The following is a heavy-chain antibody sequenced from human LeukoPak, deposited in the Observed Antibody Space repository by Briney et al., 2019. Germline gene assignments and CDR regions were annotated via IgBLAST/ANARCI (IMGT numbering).Heavy chain of an antibody. CDR1: GFTFSTYA. Sequence: GGSLRLSCAASGFTFSTYAMSWVRQASGKGLEWVGRIRSKANSYATAYAASVKGRFTISRDESKNTAYLQMNSLKTEDTAVYYCARDPNRYVGPVHDAFDIWGQGTMVTVSS. CDR3: ARDPNRYVGPVHDAFDI. V-gene: IGHV3-73*01. J-gene: IGHJ3*02. D-gene: IGHD1-26*01. CDR2: IRSKANSYAT.